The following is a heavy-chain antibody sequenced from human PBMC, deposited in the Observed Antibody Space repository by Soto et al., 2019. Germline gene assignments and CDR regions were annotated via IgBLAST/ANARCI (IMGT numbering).Heavy chain of an antibody. Sequence: EVQLVESGGGLVQPGGTLRLSCAASGFTFSSNSMNWVRQAPGRGLEWVSHITTSGSSAYYADSVEGRFTISRDNAKNTLYLQMNSLRDEDTAVYYCARGRANNWFDYWGQGTLVTVSS. J-gene: IGHJ4*02. CDR3: ARGRANNWFDY. CDR1: GFTFSSNS. V-gene: IGHV3-48*02. CDR2: ITTSGSSA.